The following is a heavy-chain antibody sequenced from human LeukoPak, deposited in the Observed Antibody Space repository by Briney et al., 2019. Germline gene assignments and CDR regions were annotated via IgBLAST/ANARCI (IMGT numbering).Heavy chain of an antibody. V-gene: IGHV4-4*07. D-gene: IGHD2-2*01. J-gene: IGHJ6*03. CDR1: GGSVSGYY. CDR2: IYTSGST. Sequence: SETLSLTCTVSGGSVSGYYWSWIRQPAGKGLEWIGRIYTSGSTNYSPSLKSRVTMSLDTSKNQFSLKLTSMTAADTAVYYCARGIYCSGNNCYYYYYYMDVWGKGTTGTVSS. CDR3: ARGIYCSGNNCYYYYYYMDV.